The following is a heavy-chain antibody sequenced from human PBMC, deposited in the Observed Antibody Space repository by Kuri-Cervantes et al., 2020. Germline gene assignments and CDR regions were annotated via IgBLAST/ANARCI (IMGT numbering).Heavy chain of an antibody. J-gene: IGHJ4*02. CDR1: GFTFGDYA. Sequence: SLKISCAASGFTFGDYAMHWVRQAPGKGLEWVSGISWNSGSIGYADSVKGRFTISRDNAKNSLYLQMNSLRAEDTAVYYCARAPPYGDFYYDYWGQGTLVTVSS. D-gene: IGHD4-17*01. CDR2: ISWNSGSI. CDR3: ARAPPYGDFYYDY. V-gene: IGHV3-9*01.